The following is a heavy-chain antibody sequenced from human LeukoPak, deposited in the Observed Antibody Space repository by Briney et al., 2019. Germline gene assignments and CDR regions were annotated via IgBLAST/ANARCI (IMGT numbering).Heavy chain of an antibody. Sequence: PGGSLRLSCAASGFTFSDYYMSWIRQAPGTGLDWVSHISSSGSTIYYADSVKGRFTISRDNAKNSLYLQMNSLRAEDTAVYYCARDHRSSGYSPQVDYWGQGTLVTVSS. V-gene: IGHV3-11*01. CDR3: ARDHRSSGYSPQVDY. D-gene: IGHD3-22*01. CDR2: ISSSGSTI. CDR1: GFTFSDYY. J-gene: IGHJ4*02.